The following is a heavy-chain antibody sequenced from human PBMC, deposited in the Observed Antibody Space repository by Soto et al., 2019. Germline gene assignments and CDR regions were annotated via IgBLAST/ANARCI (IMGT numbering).Heavy chain of an antibody. Sequence: GSLRLSCAAFGLTFDNCSMNWVRQAPGKGLERVSYISDSSSTIYYADSVKGRFTISRDNAKNSLYLQMNSLRHEDTAVYHCATYGASRYSYGYYDYWGRVPLIVFSS. D-gene: IGHD3-22*01. J-gene: IGHJ4*02. CDR3: ATYGASRYSYGYYDY. CDR2: ISDSSSTI. V-gene: IGHV3-48*02. CDR1: GLTFDNCS.